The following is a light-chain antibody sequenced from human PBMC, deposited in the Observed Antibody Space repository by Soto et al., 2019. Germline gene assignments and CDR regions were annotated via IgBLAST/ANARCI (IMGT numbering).Light chain of an antibody. Sequence: DIQMTQSPSTLSASVGDRVTITCRASLSISSWLAWFQQKPGKAPNLLIYKESTLESEVRSRINGSGSGTEFTITISSVQPDDFATYYRQQNNSNSYSFGQWTKLEIK. V-gene: IGKV1-5*03. J-gene: IGKJ2*03. CDR1: LSISSW. CDR3: QQNNSNSYS. CDR2: KES.